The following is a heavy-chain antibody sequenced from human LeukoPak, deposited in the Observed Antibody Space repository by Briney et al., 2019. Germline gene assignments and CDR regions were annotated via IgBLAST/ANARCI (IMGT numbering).Heavy chain of an antibody. Sequence: GESLQISCKGSGYSFTSYWIGWVRQMPGKGLEWMGIIYPGDSDTRYSPSFQGQVTISADKSISTAYLQWSSLKASDTAMYYCASSRDIVVVPAAIYAFDIWGQGTMVTVSS. CDR2: IYPGDSDT. CDR3: ASSRDIVVVPAAIYAFDI. V-gene: IGHV5-51*01. D-gene: IGHD2-2*01. J-gene: IGHJ3*02. CDR1: GYSFTSYW.